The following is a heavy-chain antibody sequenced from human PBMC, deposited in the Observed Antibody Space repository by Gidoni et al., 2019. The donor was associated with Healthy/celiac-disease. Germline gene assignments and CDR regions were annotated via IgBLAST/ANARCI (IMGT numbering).Heavy chain of an antibody. CDR3: AKDGGWQQLVLGYFDY. Sequence: EVQLLESGGGLVQPGGSLRLSCAASGFTFRSYAMSWVRQAPGKGLEWVSAIRGSGGSTYYADSVKGRFTISRDNSKNTLYLQMNSLRAEDTAVYYCAKDGGWQQLVLGYFDYWGQGTLVTVSS. CDR2: IRGSGGST. CDR1: GFTFRSYA. D-gene: IGHD6-13*01. V-gene: IGHV3-23*01. J-gene: IGHJ4*02.